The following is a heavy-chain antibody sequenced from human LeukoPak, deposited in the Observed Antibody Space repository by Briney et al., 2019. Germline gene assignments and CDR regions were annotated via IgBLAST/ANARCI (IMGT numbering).Heavy chain of an antibody. J-gene: IGHJ5*02. CDR3: AKNLEQWLLVNWFDP. CDR1: GFTFSGSA. V-gene: IGHV3-23*01. Sequence: GGSLRLSCAASGFTFSGSAMSWVRQAPGKGLEWVSLISFSGGNTYYADSVKGRFTISRDNSKNTLYLQMNSLRAEDTAVYYCAKNLEQWLLVNWFDPWGQGTLVTVSS. D-gene: IGHD6-19*01. CDR2: ISFSGGNT.